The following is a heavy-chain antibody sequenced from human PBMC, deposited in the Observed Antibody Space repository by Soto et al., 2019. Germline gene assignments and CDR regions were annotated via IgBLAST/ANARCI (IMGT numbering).Heavy chain of an antibody. CDR2: IYYSGST. J-gene: IGHJ6*02. CDR1: GGSISSGDYY. Sequence: QVQLQESGPGLVKPSQTLSLPCTVSGGSISSGDYYWSWIRQPPGKGLEWIGYIYYSGSTYYNPSLRSLVTIAVDTSKNQCSRMLSSVPAADTAVYYCARDLDCSSTSCYYYYGMEVWGQGTTVNVSS. D-gene: IGHD2-2*01. CDR3: ARDLDCSSTSCYYYYGMEV. V-gene: IGHV4-30-4*01.